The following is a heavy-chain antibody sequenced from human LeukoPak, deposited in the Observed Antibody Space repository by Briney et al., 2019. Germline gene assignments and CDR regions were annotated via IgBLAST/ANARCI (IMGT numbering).Heavy chain of an antibody. Sequence: GGSLRLSCAASGFTFSSYAMSWVRQAPGKGLEWVSTITASGGSTYYADSVKGRLTISRDNSKNTLYLQMNSLRAEDAALYYCAKRAAGPTYYFEYRGQGTLVTVSS. J-gene: IGHJ4*02. CDR3: AKRAAGPTYYFEY. V-gene: IGHV3-23*01. D-gene: IGHD6-13*01. CDR1: GFTFSSYA. CDR2: ITASGGST.